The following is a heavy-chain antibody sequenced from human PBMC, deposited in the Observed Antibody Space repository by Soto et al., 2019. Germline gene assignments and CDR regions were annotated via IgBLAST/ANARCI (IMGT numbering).Heavy chain of an antibody. CDR1: GGTFSSYA. J-gene: IGHJ4*02. Sequence: SVKVSCKASGGTFSSYAISWVRQAPGQGLEWMGGIIPIFGTANYAQKFQGRVAITADESTSTAYMELSSLRSEDTAVYYCARADCGGDCYAGYWGQGTLVTVSS. CDR2: IIPIFGTA. CDR3: ARADCGGDCYAGY. D-gene: IGHD2-21*02. V-gene: IGHV1-69*13.